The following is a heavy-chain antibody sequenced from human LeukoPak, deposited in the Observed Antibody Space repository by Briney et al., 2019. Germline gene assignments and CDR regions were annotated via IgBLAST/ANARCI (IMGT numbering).Heavy chain of an antibody. Sequence: GGSLRLSCAASGFTFSNYWMSWVRQAPGKRLEWVASIKEDGSEKNYVDSVKGRFTISRDNAKNSLHLQMNSLRAEDTAVYYCATCSSWRFDYWGQGTLVTVSS. D-gene: IGHD6-13*01. CDR1: GFTFSNYW. CDR3: ATCSSWRFDY. CDR2: IKEDGSEK. J-gene: IGHJ4*02. V-gene: IGHV3-7*05.